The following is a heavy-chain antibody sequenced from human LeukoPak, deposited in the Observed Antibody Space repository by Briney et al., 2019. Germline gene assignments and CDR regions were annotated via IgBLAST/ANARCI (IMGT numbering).Heavy chain of an antibody. J-gene: IGHJ4*02. D-gene: IGHD6-19*01. CDR1: GFTFSSYG. CDR2: ISYDGSDK. CDR3: ASSGWYSDHFDY. V-gene: IGHV3-30*03. Sequence: GGSLRLSCAASGFTFSSYGMHWVRQAPGKGLEWVAVISYDGSDKYYADSVKGRLTISRDNSKNTLYLQMNSLRPEDTAVYYCASSGWYSDHFDYWGQGTLVTVSS.